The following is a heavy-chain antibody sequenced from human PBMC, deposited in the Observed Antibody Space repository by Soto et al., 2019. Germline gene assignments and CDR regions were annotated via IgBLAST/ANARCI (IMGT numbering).Heavy chain of an antibody. CDR3: TRRNYDFWSGPHYGMDV. Sequence: GSLRLSCAASGFTFSSYGMHWVRQAPGKGLEWVAVISYAASVKGRFTISRDDSKNTAYLQMNSLKTEDTAVYYCTRRNYDFWSGPHYGMDVWGQGTTVTVSS. CDR2: VI. V-gene: IGHV3-73*01. CDR1: GFTFSSYG. J-gene: IGHJ6*02. D-gene: IGHD3-3*01.